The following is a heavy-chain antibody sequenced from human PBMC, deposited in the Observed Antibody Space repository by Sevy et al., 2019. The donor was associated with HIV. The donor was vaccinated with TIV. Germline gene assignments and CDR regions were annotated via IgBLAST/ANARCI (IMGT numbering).Heavy chain of an antibody. CDR3: ARDNHFGDYFDY. V-gene: IGHV4-59*12. CDR2: IFYSGST. Sequence: SETLSLTCTVSGGSISSYYWSWIRQTPGKGLEWIGYIFYSGSTNYNPSLKSRVTISLDTSKTQFSLKVRSVTAADTAIYYCARDNHFGDYFDYWGQGTLVTVSS. J-gene: IGHJ4*02. D-gene: IGHD4-17*01. CDR1: GGSISSYY.